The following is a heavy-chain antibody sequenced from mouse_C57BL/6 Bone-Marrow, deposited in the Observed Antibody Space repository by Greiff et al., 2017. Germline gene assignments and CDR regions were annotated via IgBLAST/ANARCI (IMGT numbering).Heavy chain of an antibody. Sequence: QVQLQQPGAELVKPGASVKLSCKASGSTFTSYWMQWVKQRPGQGLEWIGEIDPSDSYTNYNQKFKGKATLTVDTSSSTAYMQLSSLTSEDSAVYYCARGWSRDYYAMDYWGQGTSVTVSS. CDR1: GSTFTSYW. CDR3: ARGWSRDYYAMDY. D-gene: IGHD1-1*02. CDR2: IDPSDSYT. J-gene: IGHJ4*01. V-gene: IGHV1-50*01.